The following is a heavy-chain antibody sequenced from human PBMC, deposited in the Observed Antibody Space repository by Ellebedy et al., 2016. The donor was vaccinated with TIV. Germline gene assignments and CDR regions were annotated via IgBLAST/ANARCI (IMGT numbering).Heavy chain of an antibody. V-gene: IGHV3-23*01. J-gene: IGHJ2*01. CDR3: ARESMVRGVIYLPRYFDL. D-gene: IGHD3-10*01. CDR1: GFTFSNYA. Sequence: GESLKISCVASGFTFSNYAMTWVRQAPGKGLEWVSAISGSGGSTYYADSVKGRFTISRDNSKNTLYLQMNSLRAEDTAVYYCARESMVRGVIYLPRYFDLWGRGTLVTVSS. CDR2: ISGSGGST.